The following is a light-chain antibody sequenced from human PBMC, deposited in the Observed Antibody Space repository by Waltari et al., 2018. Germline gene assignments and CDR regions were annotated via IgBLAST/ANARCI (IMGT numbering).Light chain of an antibody. J-gene: IGKJ1*01. Sequence: EIVLTQSPGTLSLSPGERATLSCRASQSVGRSLAWYQQKPGQAPRLLIFAASSRATGIPDRFSGSGSGTDFSLSISRLEPEDLAVYYRQHYVRLPATFGQGTKVEIK. V-gene: IGKV3-20*01. CDR3: QHYVRLPAT. CDR2: AAS. CDR1: QSVGRS.